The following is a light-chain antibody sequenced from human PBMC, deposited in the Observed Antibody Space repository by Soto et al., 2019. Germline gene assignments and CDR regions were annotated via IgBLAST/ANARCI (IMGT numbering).Light chain of an antibody. J-gene: IGKJ5*01. V-gene: IGKV1-9*01. Sequence: DIRMTLSPACLSSSVGDRVTITCRASQGINTFLAWYQQKAGKATKLLIYAASTLQSGVPSRFSGSGSGTDFTLTISSLQSEDFATYYSQQLNSYPITFGQVTRLEIK. CDR3: QQLNSYPIT. CDR1: QGINTF. CDR2: AAS.